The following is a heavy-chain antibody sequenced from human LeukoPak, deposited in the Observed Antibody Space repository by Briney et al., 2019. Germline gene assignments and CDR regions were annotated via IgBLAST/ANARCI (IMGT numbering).Heavy chain of an antibody. CDR3: AKDVKAGFGELSLDY. J-gene: IGHJ4*02. CDR2: ISYDGSNK. CDR1: GFTFSSYG. Sequence: GGSLRLSCAASGFTFSSYGMHWVRQAPGKGLEWVAVISYDGSNKYYADSVKGRFTISRDNSKNTLYLQMNSLRAEDTAVYYCAKDVKAGFGELSLDYWGQGTLVTVSS. D-gene: IGHD3-10*01. V-gene: IGHV3-30*18.